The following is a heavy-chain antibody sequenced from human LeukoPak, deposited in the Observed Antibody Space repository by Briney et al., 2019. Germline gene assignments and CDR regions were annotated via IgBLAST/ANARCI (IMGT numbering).Heavy chain of an antibody. V-gene: IGHV3-30*18. CDR1: GFTFSSYG. CDR3: AKDGYCSGGSCYPDY. CDR2: ISYEGSNK. D-gene: IGHD2-15*01. J-gene: IGHJ4*02. Sequence: GGSLRLSCAASGFTFSSYGMHWVRKAPGKGREWGGVISYEGSNKYYADSVKGRFTISRANTKNTLYLQRNTRRAEDTAVYYCAKDGYCSGGSCYPDYWGQGTLVTVSS.